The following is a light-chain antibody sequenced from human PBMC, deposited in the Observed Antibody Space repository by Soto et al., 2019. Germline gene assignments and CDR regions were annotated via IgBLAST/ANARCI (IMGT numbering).Light chain of an antibody. V-gene: IGLV2-14*01. CDR3: SSYTSSSTLYV. Sequence: QSALTQPASVSGSPGQSITISCTGTSSDVGGYNYVSWYRQHPGKAPKLMIYEVRNRPLGFSNRFAGSKSGNTASLTISGLQAEDEADYYCSSYTSSSTLYVFGTGTKVTVL. J-gene: IGLJ1*01. CDR1: SSDVGGYNY. CDR2: EVR.